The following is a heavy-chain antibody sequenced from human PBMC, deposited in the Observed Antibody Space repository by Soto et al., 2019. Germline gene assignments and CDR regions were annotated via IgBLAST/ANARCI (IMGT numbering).Heavy chain of an antibody. Sequence: SETLSLTCTVSGGSISSYYWSWIRQPPGKGLEWIGYIYYSGSTNYNPSLKSRVTISVDTSKNQFSLKLSSVTAADTAVYYCARHAKAKGPLVDYWGQGTLVTVSS. CDR2: IYYSGST. J-gene: IGHJ4*02. V-gene: IGHV4-59*08. CDR3: ARHAKAKGPLVDY. CDR1: GGSISSYY.